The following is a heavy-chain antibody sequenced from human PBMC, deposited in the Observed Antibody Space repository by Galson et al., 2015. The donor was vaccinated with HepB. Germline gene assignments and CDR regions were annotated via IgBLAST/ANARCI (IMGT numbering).Heavy chain of an antibody. CDR2: IIPIFATA. CDR1: GGTFNTYA. J-gene: IGHJ3*02. CDR3: ATSYAGDYVGGFHI. V-gene: IGHV1-69*01. Sequence: SVKVSCKASGGTFNTYAMNWVRQAPGQGLEWVGGIIPIFATANYAQNFQGRVTITADESTSTAYMELSSLRSEDTAVYYCATSYAGDYVGGFHIWGQGTMVTVSS. D-gene: IGHD4-17*01.